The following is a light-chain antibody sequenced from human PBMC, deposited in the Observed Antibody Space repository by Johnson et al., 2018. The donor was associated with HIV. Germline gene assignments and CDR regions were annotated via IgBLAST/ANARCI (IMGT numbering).Light chain of an antibody. J-gene: IGLJ1*01. Sequence: QSVLTQPPSVSAAPGQKVTIPCSGSSSNIGNNYASWYQQVPGTAPKLLIYDNHKRPSRIPDRFSGSKSGTSATLGITGLQTGDEADYYCGTWDTSLSARYVFGSGTKVTVL. CDR2: DNH. V-gene: IGLV1-51*01. CDR3: GTWDTSLSARYV. CDR1: SSNIGNNY.